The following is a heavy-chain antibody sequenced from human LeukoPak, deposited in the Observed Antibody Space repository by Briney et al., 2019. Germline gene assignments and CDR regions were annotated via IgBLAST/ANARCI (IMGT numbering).Heavy chain of an antibody. CDR3: AGDGVGYYDSSGYYYFQH. Sequence: ASAKVSCKASGCTFTGYYMHWVRQAPGQGLEWMGWINPNSGGTDYAQKFQGRVTMTRDTSISTAYMELSRLRSDDTAVYYCAGDGVGYYDSSGYYYFQHWGQGTLVTVSS. CDR2: INPNSGGT. CDR1: GCTFTGYY. V-gene: IGHV1-2*02. J-gene: IGHJ1*01. D-gene: IGHD3-22*01.